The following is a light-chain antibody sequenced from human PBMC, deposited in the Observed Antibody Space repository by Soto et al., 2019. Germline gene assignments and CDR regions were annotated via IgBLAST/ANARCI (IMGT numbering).Light chain of an antibody. Sequence: QSVRTQPASVSGSPGQSITISCTGTSSDVGGYNYVSWYQQHPGKAPKLMIYDVSNRPSGVSNRFSGSKSGNTASLSISGLQAEDEADYYCTSYTSRSNYVFGTGTKVTVL. CDR1: SSDVGGYNY. CDR2: DVS. J-gene: IGLJ1*01. CDR3: TSYTSRSNYV. V-gene: IGLV2-14*01.